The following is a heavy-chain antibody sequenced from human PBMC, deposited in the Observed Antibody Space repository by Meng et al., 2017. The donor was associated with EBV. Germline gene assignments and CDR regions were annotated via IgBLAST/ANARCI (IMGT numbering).Heavy chain of an antibody. CDR2: INWNGENT. V-gene: IGHV3-20*01. CDR1: GFTFDDYG. CDR3: ARAGISIFWQHWFDP. Sequence: EVALGESGGGVVRPGGSLRLSCAATGFTFDDYGMNWVRQVPGKGLEWVAGINWNGENTGYVDSVKGRFTISRDNAKNFLYLQMDSLRAEDTAFYHCARAGISIFWQHWFDPWGQGTLVTVSS. J-gene: IGHJ5*02. D-gene: IGHD3-3*01.